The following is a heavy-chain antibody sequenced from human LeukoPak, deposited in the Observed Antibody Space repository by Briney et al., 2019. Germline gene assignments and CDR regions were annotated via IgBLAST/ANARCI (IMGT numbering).Heavy chain of an antibody. CDR2: IKQDGSEK. V-gene: IGHV3-7*01. D-gene: IGHD1-26*01. CDR1: ACTFRSYW. CDR3: ARDGSPFDS. J-gene: IGHJ4*02. Sequence: GGSLRLSCAGSACTFRSYWMSWVRQAPGKGLEWVANIKQDGSEKYYVDSVKGRFTISRDNAKKSLYLQMNSLRAEDTAVYYCARDGSPFDSWGQGTLVTVS.